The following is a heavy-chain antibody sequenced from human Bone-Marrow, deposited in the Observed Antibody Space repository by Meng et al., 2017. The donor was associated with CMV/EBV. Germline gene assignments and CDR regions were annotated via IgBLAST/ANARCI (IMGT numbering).Heavy chain of an antibody. D-gene: IGHD3-3*01. V-gene: IGHV4-59*01. CDR1: GGSISSYY. J-gene: IGHJ6*02. CDR2: IYYSGST. Sequence: ESLKISCTVSGGSISSYYWNWIRQPPGKGLEWIGYIYYSGSTNYNPSLKSRVTISVDTSKNQFSLKLSSVTAADTAVYYCARDQREGAGWSGYYYGMAVWGQGTTVTFSS. CDR3: ARDQREGAGWSGYYYGMAV.